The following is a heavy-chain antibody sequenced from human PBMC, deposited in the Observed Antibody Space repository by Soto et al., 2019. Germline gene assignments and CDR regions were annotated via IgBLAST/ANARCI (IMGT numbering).Heavy chain of an antibody. J-gene: IGHJ6*02. CDR2: IIPIFGTA. CDR3: AVPAAIDYYYYGMDV. Sequence: GASVKVSCTASGGTFSGYAISWVRQAPGQGLEWMGGIIPIFGTANYAQKFQGRVTITADESTSTAYMELSSLRSEDTAVYYCAVPAAIDYYYYGMDVWGQGTTVTVSS. V-gene: IGHV1-69*13. CDR1: GGTFSGYA. D-gene: IGHD2-2*01.